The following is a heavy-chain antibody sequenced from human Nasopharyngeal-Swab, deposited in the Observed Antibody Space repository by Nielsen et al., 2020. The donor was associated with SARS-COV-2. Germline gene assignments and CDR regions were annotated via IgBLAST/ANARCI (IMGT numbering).Heavy chain of an antibody. CDR1: GGSISSYY. Sequence: SETLSLTCTVSGGSISSYYWSWIRQPPGKGLEWIGYIYYSGSTNYNPSLKSRVTISVDTSKNQFSLELSSVTAADTAVYYCARSEFLEWLGFDYWGQGTLVTVSS. CDR3: ARSEFLEWLGFDY. V-gene: IGHV4-59*01. CDR2: IYYSGST. J-gene: IGHJ4*02. D-gene: IGHD3-3*01.